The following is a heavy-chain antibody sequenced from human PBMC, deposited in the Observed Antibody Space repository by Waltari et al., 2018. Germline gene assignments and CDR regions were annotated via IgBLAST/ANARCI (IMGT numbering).Heavy chain of an antibody. V-gene: IGHV3-53*02. CDR1: GFTVSSNY. Sequence: EVQLVATGGGLIQPGGSLRLSCAASGFTVSSNYMSWVRQAPGKGLEWVSGIYSGGSTYYADSVKGRFTISRDNSKNTLYLQMNSLRAEDTAVYYCARGGSPYYYYGMDVWGQGTTVTVSS. D-gene: IGHD3-10*01. J-gene: IGHJ6*02. CDR2: IYSGGST. CDR3: ARGGSPYYYYGMDV.